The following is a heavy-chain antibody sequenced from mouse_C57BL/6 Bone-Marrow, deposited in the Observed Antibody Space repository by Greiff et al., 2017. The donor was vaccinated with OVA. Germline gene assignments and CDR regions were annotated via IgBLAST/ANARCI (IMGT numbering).Heavy chain of an antibody. Sequence: VKVVESGAELARPGASVKLSCKASGYTFTSYGISWVKQRTGQGLEWIGEIYPRSGNTYYNEKFKGKATLTADKSSSTAYMELRSLTSEDSAVYFCARKYYGSSYWYFDVWGTGTTVTVSS. V-gene: IGHV1-81*01. CDR2: IYPRSGNT. D-gene: IGHD1-1*01. J-gene: IGHJ1*03. CDR3: ARKYYGSSYWYFDV. CDR1: GYTFTSYG.